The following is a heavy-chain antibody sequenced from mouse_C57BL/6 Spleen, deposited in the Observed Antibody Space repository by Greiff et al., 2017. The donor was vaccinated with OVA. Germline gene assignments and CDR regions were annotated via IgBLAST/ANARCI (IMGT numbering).Heavy chain of an antibody. CDR3: ARSGDYSNVPFAY. CDR1: GYSFTGYY. V-gene: IGHV1-42*01. D-gene: IGHD2-5*01. CDR2: INPSTGGT. Sequence: EVKLMESGPELVKPGASVKISCKASGYSFTGYYMNWVKQSPEKSLEWIGEINPSTGGTTYNQKFKAKATLTVDKSSSTAYMQLKSLTSEDSAVYYCARSGDYSNVPFAYWGQGTLVTVSA. J-gene: IGHJ3*01.